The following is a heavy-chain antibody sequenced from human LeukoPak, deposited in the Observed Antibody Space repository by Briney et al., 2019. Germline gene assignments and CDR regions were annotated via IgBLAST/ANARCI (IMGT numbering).Heavy chain of an antibody. Sequence: GGSLRLSCAASGFTFCAYWMSWVRQAPGKGLEWVANIKQDGSEKYYVDSVKGRFTVSKDNARNSLFLQMNSLRTEDTAVYYCARGRISMVRGLIRVTHFDSWGQGTLATVSS. D-gene: IGHD3-10*01. J-gene: IGHJ4*02. CDR2: IKQDGSEK. V-gene: IGHV3-7*01. CDR3: ARGRISMVRGLIRVTHFDS. CDR1: GFTFCAYW.